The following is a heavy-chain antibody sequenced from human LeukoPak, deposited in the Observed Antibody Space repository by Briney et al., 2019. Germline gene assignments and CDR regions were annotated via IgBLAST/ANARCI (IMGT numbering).Heavy chain of an antibody. Sequence: PGGSLRLSCAASGFTFSSYSMNWVRQAPGKGLEWVSYISSSSTIYYADSVKGRFTISRDNAKNSLYLQMNSLRAEDTAVYYCARTYDSSGPDDAFDIWGQGTMVTVSS. V-gene: IGHV3-48*01. CDR3: ARTYDSSGPDDAFDI. J-gene: IGHJ3*02. D-gene: IGHD3-22*01. CDR1: GFTFSSYS. CDR2: ISSSSTI.